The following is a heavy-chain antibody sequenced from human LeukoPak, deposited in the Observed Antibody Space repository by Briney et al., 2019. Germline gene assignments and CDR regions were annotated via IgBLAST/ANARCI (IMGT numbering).Heavy chain of an antibody. CDR1: GFTLSSYA. CDR3: ARDGAGVVRYLFDY. D-gene: IGHD3-9*01. CDR2: ISGSGGST. Sequence: GGSLRLSCAAPGFTLSSYAMSWVRQAPGEGGEWVSAISGSGGSTYYADSVKGRFTISRDNSKNTLYLQMNSLRAEDTAVYYCARDGAGVVRYLFDYWGQGTLVTVSS. J-gene: IGHJ4*02. V-gene: IGHV3-23*01.